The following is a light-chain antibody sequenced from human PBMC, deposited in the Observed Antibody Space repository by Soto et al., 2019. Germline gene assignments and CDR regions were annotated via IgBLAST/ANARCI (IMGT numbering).Light chain of an antibody. CDR3: SSYTSSSTLYV. J-gene: IGLJ1*01. V-gene: IGLV2-14*01. CDR2: EVS. Sequence: QSALTQPASLSGSPGQSITISCTGTSSDVGGYNYVSWYQQHPGKAPKLMIYEVSNRPSGVSNRFSGSKSGNTASLTISGLQAEDEADYYCSSYTSSSTLYVFGPGTKVTVL. CDR1: SSDVGGYNY.